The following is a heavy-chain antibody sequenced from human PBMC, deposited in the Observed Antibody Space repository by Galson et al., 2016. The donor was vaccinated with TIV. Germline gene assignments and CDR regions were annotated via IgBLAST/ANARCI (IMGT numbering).Heavy chain of an antibody. CDR2: ISFTGGST. D-gene: IGHD3-3*01. CDR1: GFTFSDYG. J-gene: IGHJ4*02. Sequence: SLRLSCAASGFTFSDYGMHWVRQAPGKGLEWVSSISFTGGSTYYADSVKGRFTVSRDNSKNTVYLQMNRLRTDDTATYFCAKDRVKTVFGAGSFDFWGQGTRLTVSS. V-gene: IGHV3-23*01. CDR3: AKDRVKTVFGAGSFDF.